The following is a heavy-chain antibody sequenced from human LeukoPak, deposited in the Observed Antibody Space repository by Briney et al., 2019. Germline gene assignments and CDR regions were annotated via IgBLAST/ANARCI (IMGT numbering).Heavy chain of an antibody. D-gene: IGHD1-14*01. J-gene: IGHJ5*02. CDR3: ARETKLKRWFDS. CDR1: GFTISSNW. V-gene: IGHV3-7*03. CDR2: IKQDGSDK. Sequence: GGSLTLFCAPSGFTISSNWMSWVRQAPGEGLERVANIKQDGSDKYYVDSVKGRFTIYRDNDKNSLYLKMDILRAEDTDVYYSARETKLKRWFDSWGQGTLVTVS.